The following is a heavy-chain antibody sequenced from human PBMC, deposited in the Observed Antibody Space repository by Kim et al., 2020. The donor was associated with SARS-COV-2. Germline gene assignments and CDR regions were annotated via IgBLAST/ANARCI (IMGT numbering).Heavy chain of an antibody. Sequence: SETLSLTCTVSGGSISSYYWSWIRQPPGKGLEWIGYIYYSGSTSYNPSLKSRVTISVDTSKNQLSLKLSSVTAADTAVYYCAKMATIDNWFDPWGQGTLVTVSS. CDR2: IYYSGST. CDR1: GGSISSYY. J-gene: IGHJ5*02. CDR3: AKMATIDNWFDP. D-gene: IGHD5-12*01. V-gene: IGHV4-59*13.